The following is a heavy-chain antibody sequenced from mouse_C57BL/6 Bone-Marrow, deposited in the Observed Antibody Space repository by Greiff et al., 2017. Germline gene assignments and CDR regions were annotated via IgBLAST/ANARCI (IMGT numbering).Heavy chain of an antibody. D-gene: IGHD1-1*01. V-gene: IGHV1-82*01. CDR1: GYAFSSSW. CDR3: AIYDGSSYAWFAY. Sequence: VQLQQSGPELVKPGASVKISCKASGYAFSSSWMNWVKQRPGKGLEWIGRIYPGDGDTNYNGKFKGKATLTADKSSSTAYMQLSSLTSADSAVYFWAIYDGSSYAWFAYWGQGTLVTVSA. CDR2: IYPGDGDT. J-gene: IGHJ3*01.